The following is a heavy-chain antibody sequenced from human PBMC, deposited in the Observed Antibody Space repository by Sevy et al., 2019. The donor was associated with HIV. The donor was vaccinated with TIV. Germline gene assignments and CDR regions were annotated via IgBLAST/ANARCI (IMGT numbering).Heavy chain of an antibody. CDR1: GYTFTGYF. J-gene: IGHJ4*02. D-gene: IGHD3-22*01. Sequence: ASVKVFCKTSGYTFTGYFIHWVRQAPGQGLEWMGWINPKSGGTNSAQKFQGRVTMTRDTSISTAYMELSSLRSDDTAVYYCARDHYLDSVDYWGQGTLVTVSS. V-gene: IGHV1-2*02. CDR2: INPKSGGT. CDR3: ARDHYLDSVDY.